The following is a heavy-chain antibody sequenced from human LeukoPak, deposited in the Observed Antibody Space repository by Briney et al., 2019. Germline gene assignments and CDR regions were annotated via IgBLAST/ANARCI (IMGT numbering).Heavy chain of an antibody. CDR3: ARHPAQREEEGNWFDP. CDR2: SSYSGGT. D-gene: IGHD1-26*01. Sequence: SETLSLTCTVSGGSISSNYWSWIRQPPGKGLEWIGYSSYSGGTNYNPSLKSRVTISVDTSKNQFSLKLNSVTGADTAVYYCARHPAQREEEGNWFDPWGQGTLVTVSS. CDR1: GGSISSNY. V-gene: IGHV4-59*01. J-gene: IGHJ5*02.